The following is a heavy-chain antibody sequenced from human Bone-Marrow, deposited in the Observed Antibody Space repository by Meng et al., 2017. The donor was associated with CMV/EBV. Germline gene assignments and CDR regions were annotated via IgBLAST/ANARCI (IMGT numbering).Heavy chain of an antibody. D-gene: IGHD1-26*01. CDR1: GFTLTRYW. J-gene: IGHJ4*02. CDR2: IDIDGRDI. Sequence: VEVWASGGGLVQPGGSLRLSCAVSGFTLTRYWMHWVREVPGKGLEWVSRIDIDGRDITYADSVRGRFSISRDDAKNTLYLQMNSLRIEDTAVYYCARGVAETLGWEMGYWGQGTLVTVSS. CDR3: ARGVAETLGWEMGY. V-gene: IGHV3-74*03.